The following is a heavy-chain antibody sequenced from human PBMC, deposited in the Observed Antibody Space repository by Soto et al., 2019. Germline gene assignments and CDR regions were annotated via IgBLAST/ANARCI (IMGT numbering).Heavy chain of an antibody. CDR1: GFSLSNARMG. V-gene: IGHV2-26*01. D-gene: IGHD2-15*01. CDR2: IFSYDEK. J-gene: IGHJ6*02. CDR3: ARMPRYCSGGSCYAGYYYGMDV. Sequence: QVTLKESGPVLVKPTETLTLTCTVSGFSLSNARMGVNWIRQPPGKALEWLAHIFSYDEKSYSTSLKSRLTISKDPSKSQVVLTMTNMDPVDTATYYCARMPRYCSGGSCYAGYYYGMDVWGQGTTVTVSS.